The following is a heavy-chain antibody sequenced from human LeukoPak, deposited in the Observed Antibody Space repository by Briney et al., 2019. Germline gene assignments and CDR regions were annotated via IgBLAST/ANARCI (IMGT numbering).Heavy chain of an antibody. CDR2: IYNSGST. CDR1: GYSISSGYY. J-gene: IGHJ6*03. V-gene: IGHV4-38-2*02. Sequence: SETLSLTCTVSGYSISSGYYWGWIRQPPGKGLEWIGSIYNSGSTYYNPSLKSRVTISVDTSKNQFSLKLSSVTAADTAVYFCATGSGTYYSDYMDVWGKGTTVTFSS. CDR3: ATGSGTYYSDYMDV. D-gene: IGHD3-10*01.